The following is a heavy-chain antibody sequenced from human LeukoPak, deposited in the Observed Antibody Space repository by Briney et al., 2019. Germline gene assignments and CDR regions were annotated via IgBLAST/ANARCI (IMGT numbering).Heavy chain of an antibody. Sequence: PGGSLRLSCAASGFTFSEYYMSWVCQAPGKGLEWVSYITVSGSPMMYADSVKGRFTISRDNAKNSLYLQMNSLRVEDSAVYYCATSERSYSASGTFDNWGLGTLVTVSS. CDR1: GFTFSEYY. CDR3: ATSERSYSASGTFDN. D-gene: IGHD3-10*01. CDR2: ITVSGSPM. J-gene: IGHJ4*02. V-gene: IGHV3-11*01.